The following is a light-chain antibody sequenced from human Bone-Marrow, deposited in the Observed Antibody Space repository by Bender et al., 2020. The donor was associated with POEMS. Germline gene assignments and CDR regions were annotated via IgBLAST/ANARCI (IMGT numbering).Light chain of an antibody. Sequence: QSVLTQPPSVSGAPGRRVTISCTGSSSNIGAGFDVQWYQQLPGAAPKLLFYGDNNRPSGIPDRFSVSKSGTSASLAITGLQAEDEADYYCQSYDSSLNGAYVFGTGTKVTVL. CDR2: GDN. V-gene: IGLV1-40*01. J-gene: IGLJ1*01. CDR1: SSNIGAGFD. CDR3: QSYDSSLNGAYV.